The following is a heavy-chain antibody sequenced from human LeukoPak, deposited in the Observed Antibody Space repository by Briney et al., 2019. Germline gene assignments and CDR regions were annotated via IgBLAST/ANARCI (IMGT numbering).Heavy chain of an antibody. V-gene: IGHV4-39*01. D-gene: IGHD3-16*02. CDR2: IYYSGST. Sequence: SETLSLTCTVSGGSISSGSYYWGWIRQPPGNGLEWIGSIYYSGSTYYNPSLKSRVTISVDTSKNQFSLKLSSVTATDTAVYYCARHAYDYVWGSYRRPYYFDYWGQGTLVTVSS. CDR1: GGSISSGSYY. J-gene: IGHJ4*02. CDR3: ARHAYDYVWGSYRRPYYFDY.